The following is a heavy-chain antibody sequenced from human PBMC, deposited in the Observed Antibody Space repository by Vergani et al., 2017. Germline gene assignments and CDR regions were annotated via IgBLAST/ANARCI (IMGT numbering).Heavy chain of an antibody. CDR2: ISSSGSTI. Sequence: QVQLEESGGGLVKPGGSLRLSCAASRFIFNDYYMSWIRQAPGKGLEWVAYISSSGSTIYYADSVKGRFSISRDNAKNSLYLQMNSLRAADTAVYYCARDQYDYDSSSYYSAYYHYGMDVWGQGTTVTVSS. CDR3: ARDQYDYDSSSYYSAYYHYGMDV. J-gene: IGHJ6*02. V-gene: IGHV3-11*01. D-gene: IGHD3-22*01. CDR1: RFIFNDYY.